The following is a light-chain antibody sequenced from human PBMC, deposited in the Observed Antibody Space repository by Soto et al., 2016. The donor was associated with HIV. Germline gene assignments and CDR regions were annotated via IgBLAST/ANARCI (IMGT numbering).Light chain of an antibody. CDR3: QVWDSSSDHYV. CDR1: NIGSKS. Sequence: SYELTQAPSLSVAPGKTASITCGGSNIGSKSVHWYRQKPGQAPVLVIYDDTDRPSGIPERFSGSNSGNTATLTISRVEAGDEADYYCQVWDSSSDHYVFGIGTRVTVL. CDR2: DDT. J-gene: IGLJ1*01. V-gene: IGLV3-21*04.